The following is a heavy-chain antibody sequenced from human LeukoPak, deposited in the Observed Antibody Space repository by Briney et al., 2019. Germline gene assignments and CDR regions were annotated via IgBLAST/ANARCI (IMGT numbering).Heavy chain of an antibody. J-gene: IGHJ4*02. Sequence: PGGSLRLSCAASGFTFSSYAMSWVRQAPGTALEWASVISGSGGSTYYADSVKGRFTISRDNSKNTLYLQMNSQRAEDTDTAVYYCAKDMGNRTAMSFGDWGQGILVTVAS. V-gene: IGHV3-23*01. CDR1: GFTFSSYA. CDR3: AKDMGNRTAMSFGD. D-gene: IGHD1-14*01. CDR2: ISGSGGST.